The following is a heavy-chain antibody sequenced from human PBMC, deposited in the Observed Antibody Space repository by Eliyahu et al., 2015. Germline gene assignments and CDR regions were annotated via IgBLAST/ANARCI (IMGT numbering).Heavy chain of an antibody. CDR2: IYTPGSA. V-gene: IGHV4-4*09. CDR3: ARRTSLGGAPFDY. Sequence: QVQLQESGPGLVKPSETLSLTCTVSGGSISSYYWSWIRQPPGKGLEWIGYIYTPGSADYNPSLKSRVTISVDTSKNQFSLKLRSVTAADTAVYYCARRTSLGGAPFDYWGQGTRVTVSS. J-gene: IGHJ4*02. D-gene: IGHD3-16*01. CDR1: GGSISSYY.